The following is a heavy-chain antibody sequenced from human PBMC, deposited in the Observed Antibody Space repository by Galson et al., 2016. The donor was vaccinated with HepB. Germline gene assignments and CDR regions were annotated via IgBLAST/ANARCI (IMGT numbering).Heavy chain of an antibody. V-gene: IGHV3-23*01. CDR3: AKDRQVTY. Sequence: SLRLSCAAAGFTFSSYTLTWVRQAPGQGLEWVSSITGSPLSVFYADSVRGRFTISRDDSKNRLSPQMDSLRAEDTAVYYCAKDRQVTYWGQGTLVTVSS. D-gene: IGHD3-10*01. J-gene: IGHJ4*02. CDR1: GFTFSSYT. CDR2: ITGSPLSV.